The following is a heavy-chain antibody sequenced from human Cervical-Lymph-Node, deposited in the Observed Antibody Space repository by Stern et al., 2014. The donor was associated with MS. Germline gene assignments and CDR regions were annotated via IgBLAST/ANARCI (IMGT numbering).Heavy chain of an antibody. CDR2: IRGGTGST. J-gene: IGHJ4*02. D-gene: IGHD3-16*01. V-gene: IGHV3-21*01. Sequence: EDQLVESGGSLVKPGGSLRLSCAVSASTFSAYSINWVRHAPGQGLEWVASIRGGTGSTYYADSVKGRFAISRDNDKKSLYLHMTTLRVEDTAIYYCTTRDNYGDYWGQGTLVTVSS. CDR3: TTRDNYGDY. CDR1: ASTFSAYS.